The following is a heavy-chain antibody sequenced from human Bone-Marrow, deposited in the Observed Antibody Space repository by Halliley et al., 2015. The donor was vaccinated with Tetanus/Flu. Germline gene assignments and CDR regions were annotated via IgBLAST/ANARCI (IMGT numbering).Heavy chain of an antibody. CDR1: GFTFSDYE. CDR3: ARDAGYCSRSNCYGSFDY. D-gene: IGHD2-15*01. Sequence: SLRLSCAASGFTFSDYEMNWVRQAPGKGLEWISYISDRGSTTFYADSVKGRFIVSRDNAKNSLYLQMNTLRAEDTAVYFCARDAGYCSRSNCYGSFDYWGHGAPVTVSS. V-gene: IGHV3-48*03. J-gene: IGHJ4*01. CDR2: ISDRGSTT.